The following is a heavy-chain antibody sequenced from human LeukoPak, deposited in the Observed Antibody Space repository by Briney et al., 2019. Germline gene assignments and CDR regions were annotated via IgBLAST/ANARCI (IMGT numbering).Heavy chain of an antibody. D-gene: IGHD6-6*01. J-gene: IGHJ3*02. CDR1: VFAFQTYD. Sequence: GGSLRLFCTASVFAFQTYDMHWVRQATGKGLECVSAIGVAGDTYLPGSVKGRFNISRENAKNSVYLQMNSLRAGDPAVYYCARGFVHAFDIWGQGTMVTVSS. CDR3: ARGFVHAFDI. CDR2: IGVAGDT. V-gene: IGHV3-13*04.